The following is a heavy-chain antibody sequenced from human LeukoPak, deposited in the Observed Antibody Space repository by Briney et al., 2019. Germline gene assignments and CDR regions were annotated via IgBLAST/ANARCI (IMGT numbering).Heavy chain of an antibody. CDR2: ISSGSSHI. CDR1: GFTFSTHS. D-gene: IGHD5-24*01. Sequence: GGSLRLSCAASGFTFSTHSMSWVRQAPGKGLEWVSSISSGSSHIYYGDSMKGRFTISRDNARNSLFLQMNSLRAEDTAESYCARDFRTQLDGYSPPYHFDYWGQGALVTVSS. V-gene: IGHV3-21*01. J-gene: IGHJ4*02. CDR3: ARDFRTQLDGYSPPYHFDY.